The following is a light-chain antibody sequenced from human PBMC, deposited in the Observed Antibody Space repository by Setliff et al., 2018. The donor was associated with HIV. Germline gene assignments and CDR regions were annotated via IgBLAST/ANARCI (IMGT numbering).Light chain of an antibody. J-gene: IGLJ1*01. CDR1: SRDIGAYNY. CDR2: DVS. CDR3: SSYAGTFTLYA. V-gene: IGLV2-11*01. Sequence: ALTQPRSVSGSPGQSVTISCTGTSRDIGAYNYVSWYQQHPDKAPKLIIYDVSRRPSGVPDRFSGSKSGNTASLTISVLQAEDEGDYYCSSYAGTFTLYALGTGTKVTVL.